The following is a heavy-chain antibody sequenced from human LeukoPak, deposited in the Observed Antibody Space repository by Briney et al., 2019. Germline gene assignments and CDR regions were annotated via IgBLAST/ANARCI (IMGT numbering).Heavy chain of an antibody. J-gene: IGHJ2*01. V-gene: IGHV3-23*01. CDR2: ISGGGENT. CDR1: GFTFTSYA. CDR3: AKPRAMTTGVGRYFDL. D-gene: IGHD1-1*01. Sequence: GGSLRLSCGASGFTFTSYAMSWIRQAPGKGLEWVSAISGGGENTYYGDSVKGRFTISRDDSKNTLYLQMNSLRAEDTATYYCAKPRAMTTGVGRYFDLWGRGTLVTVSS.